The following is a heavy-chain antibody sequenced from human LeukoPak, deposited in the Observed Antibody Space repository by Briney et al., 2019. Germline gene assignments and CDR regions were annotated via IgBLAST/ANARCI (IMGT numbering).Heavy chain of an antibody. CDR1: GGTFSSYA. V-gene: IGHV1-69*04. J-gene: IGHJ3*02. Sequence: ASVKVSCKASGGTFSSYAISWVRQAPGQGLEWMGRIIPILGIANYAQKFQGRVTITADKSTSTAYMELSSLRSEDTAVYYCARVAHAYYYDSSAFDIWGQGTMVTVSS. CDR2: IIPILGIA. CDR3: ARVAHAYYYDSSAFDI. D-gene: IGHD3-22*01.